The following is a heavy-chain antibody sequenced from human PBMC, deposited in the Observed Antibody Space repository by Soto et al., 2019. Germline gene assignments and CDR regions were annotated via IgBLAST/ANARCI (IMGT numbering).Heavy chain of an antibody. D-gene: IGHD2-8*02. Sequence: ASVKVSCKASGYTFIGYYMHWVRQAPGQGLEWMGWINPNSGGTNYAQKFQGWVTMTRDTSISTAYMELSRLRSDDTAVYYCAREAQWPAGGMDVWGQGTTVTVSS. CDR3: AREAQWPAGGMDV. CDR1: GYTFIGYY. J-gene: IGHJ6*02. CDR2: INPNSGGT. V-gene: IGHV1-2*04.